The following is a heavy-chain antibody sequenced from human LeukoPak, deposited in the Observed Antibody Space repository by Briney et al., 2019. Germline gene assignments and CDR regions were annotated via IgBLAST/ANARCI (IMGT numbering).Heavy chain of an antibody. J-gene: IGHJ4*02. D-gene: IGHD5-18*01. Sequence: SETLSLTCTVSGGSISSYYWSWIRQPPGKGLGWIGYIYYSGSTNYNPSLKSRVTISVDTSKNQFSLKLSSVTAADTAVYYCALHEYSYGSSAQGLDYWGQGTLVTVSS. CDR3: ALHEYSYGSSAQGLDY. CDR1: GGSISSYY. CDR2: IYYSGST. V-gene: IGHV4-59*01.